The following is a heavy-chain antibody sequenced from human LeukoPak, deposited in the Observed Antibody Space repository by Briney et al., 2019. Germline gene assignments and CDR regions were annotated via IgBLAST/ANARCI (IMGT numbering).Heavy chain of an antibody. CDR1: GFTFSINW. CDR3: PRRTPTSAFDY. D-gene: IGHD2-15*01. CDR2: IDSDGSNT. J-gene: IGHJ4*02. V-gene: IGHV3-74*01. Sequence: SGGSLRLSGAASGFTFSINWMHWVRQAPGKGRVWVSRIDSDGSNTTSADSVKGRFTISRDNTKNTLYLQMNSLRADDTAVHCAPRRTPTSAFDYWGQGALVTVSS.